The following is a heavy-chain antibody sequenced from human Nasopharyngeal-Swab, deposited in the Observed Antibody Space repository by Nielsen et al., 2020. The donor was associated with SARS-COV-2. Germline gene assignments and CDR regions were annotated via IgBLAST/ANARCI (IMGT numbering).Heavy chain of an antibody. CDR3: ARGESYDYVWEK. CDR2: INHSGST. J-gene: IGHJ4*02. D-gene: IGHD3-16*01. V-gene: IGHV4-34*01. Sequence: SETLSLTCAVYGGSFSGYYWSWIRQPPGKGLEWIGEINHSGSTNYNPSLKSRVTISVDTSKNQFSLKLSSVTAADTAVYYCARGESYDYVWEKWCQGTLVTVSS. CDR1: GGSFSGYY.